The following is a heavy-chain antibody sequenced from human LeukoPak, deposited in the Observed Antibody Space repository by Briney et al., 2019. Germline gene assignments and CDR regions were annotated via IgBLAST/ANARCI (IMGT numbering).Heavy chain of an antibody. CDR2: ISWNSGSI. Sequence: GRSLRLSCAASGFTFDDYAMHWVRQAPGKGLEWVSGISWNSGSIGYADSVKGRFTISRDNAKNSLYLQMNSLRAEDTALYYCAKDAVVVAGIGWFDPWGQGTLVTVSS. J-gene: IGHJ5*02. D-gene: IGHD6-19*01. CDR3: AKDAVVVAGIGWFDP. CDR1: GFTFDDYA. V-gene: IGHV3-9*01.